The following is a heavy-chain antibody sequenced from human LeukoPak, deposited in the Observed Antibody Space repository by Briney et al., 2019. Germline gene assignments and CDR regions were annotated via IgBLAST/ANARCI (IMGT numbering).Heavy chain of an antibody. D-gene: IGHD5-24*01. CDR3: ARDEMATITGYFDY. CDR1: GFTFSSYA. V-gene: IGHV3-23*01. Sequence: GGSLRLSCAASGFTFSSYAMSWVRQAPGKGLEWVSAIGGSGGSTYYADSVKGRFTISRDNSKNTLYLQMNSLRAEDTAVYYCARDEMATITGYFDYWGQGTLVTVSS. CDR2: IGGSGGST. J-gene: IGHJ4*02.